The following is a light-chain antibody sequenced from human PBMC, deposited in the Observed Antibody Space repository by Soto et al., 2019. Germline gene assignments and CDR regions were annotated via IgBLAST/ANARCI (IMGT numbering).Light chain of an antibody. Sequence: EIVMTQSPATLSVSPGEGATLSCRASQSVSTNLAWYQQKPGQSPRLLIYGASTSVTGIPPRFSGSGSGTEFTLTISSLLSEDFAVYHCQQYNDWPQTFVQGTKLEI. V-gene: IGKV3-15*01. CDR3: QQYNDWPQT. CDR2: GAS. J-gene: IGKJ2*01. CDR1: QSVSTN.